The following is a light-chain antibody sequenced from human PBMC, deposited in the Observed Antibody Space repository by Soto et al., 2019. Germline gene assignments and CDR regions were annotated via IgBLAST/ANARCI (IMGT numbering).Light chain of an antibody. V-gene: IGLV1-47*01. J-gene: IGLJ2*01. CDR3: AAWDDSLSSVV. CDR2: RNN. Sequence: QLVLTQPPSASGTPGQRVTISCSGSRSNIGSNYVYWYQPLPGTAPKLLIYRNNQRPSGVPDRLSGSKSGTSASLAISGLRSEDEADYYCAAWDDSLSSVVFGGGTKLTFL. CDR1: RSNIGSNY.